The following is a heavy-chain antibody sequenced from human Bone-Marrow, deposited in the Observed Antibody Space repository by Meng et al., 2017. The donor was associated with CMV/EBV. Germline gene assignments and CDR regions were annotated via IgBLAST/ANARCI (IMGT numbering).Heavy chain of an antibody. J-gene: IGHJ3*02. CDR3: TRTLWGWFGEEHDALDI. CDR1: FSNAW. V-gene: IGHV3-15*01. Sequence: FSNAWMSWVRQAPGMGLEWVGRIKSKTDGGTTDYAAPVKGRFTISRDDSKNTLYLQMNSLKTEDTAVYYCTRTLWGWFGEEHDALDIWGQGTMVTVSS. D-gene: IGHD3-10*01. CDR2: IKSKTDGGTT.